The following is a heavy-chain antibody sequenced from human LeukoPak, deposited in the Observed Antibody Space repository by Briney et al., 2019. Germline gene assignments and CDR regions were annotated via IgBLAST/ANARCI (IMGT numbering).Heavy chain of an antibody. CDR1: GYTFNRYG. J-gene: IGHJ4*02. CDR2: ISTVNGDT. D-gene: IGHD6-13*01. CDR3: ARGIAPDQY. V-gene: IGHV1-18*04. Sequence: ASVKVSCKASGYTFNRYGITWVRQAPGRGLEWMGWISTVNGDTNYAQNLQGRATMTTDTSTTTAYMELKNLRSDDTAVYYCARGIAPDQYWGQGTPVTVSS.